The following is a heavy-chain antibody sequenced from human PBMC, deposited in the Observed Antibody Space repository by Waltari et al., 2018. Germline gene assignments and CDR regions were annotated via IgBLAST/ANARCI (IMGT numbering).Heavy chain of an antibody. CDR3: ARGGTPDY. D-gene: IGHD3-16*01. J-gene: IGHJ4*02. V-gene: IGHV5-51*01. CDR1: GYSFTTYW. Sequence: EVQLVQSGAEVQKPGASLKISCQGSGYSFTTYWIGGVRQMPGKGLAWMRIIYPGDSDTRYSPAFQGQVTISADKSISTAYLQWSSLKASDTAMYYCARGGTPDYWGQGTLVTVSS. CDR2: IYPGDSDT.